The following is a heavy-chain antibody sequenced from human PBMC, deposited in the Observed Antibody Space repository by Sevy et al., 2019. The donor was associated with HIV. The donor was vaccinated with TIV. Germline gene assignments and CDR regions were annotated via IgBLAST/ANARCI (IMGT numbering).Heavy chain of an antibody. CDR1: GFTFSDYY. J-gene: IGHJ6*02. CDR3: ARDVWDYGGKPDDYYYYGMDV. Sequence: GGSLRLSCAASGFTFSDYYMSWIRQASGKGLEWVSYISSSGSTIYYADSVKGRFTISRDNAKNSLYLQMNSLRAEDTAVYYCARDVWDYGGKPDDYYYYGMDVWGQGTTVTVSS. D-gene: IGHD4-17*01. V-gene: IGHV3-11*04. CDR2: ISSSGSTI.